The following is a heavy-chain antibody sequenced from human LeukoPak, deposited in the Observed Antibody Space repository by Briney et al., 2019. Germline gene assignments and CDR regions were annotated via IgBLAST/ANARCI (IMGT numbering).Heavy chain of an antibody. J-gene: IGHJ5*02. CDR3: ARDPNIRYFDYNYFDP. CDR2: ISAYNGNT. V-gene: IGHV1-18*01. Sequence: GASVKVSCKTSGYTFTNYGISWVRQAPGQGLEWMGWISAYNGNTNYAQKFQGRITMTTDTSTTTAYMELRSLRSDDTAVYYCARDPNIRYFDYNYFDPWGQGTLVTVSS. CDR1: GYTFTNYG. D-gene: IGHD3-9*01.